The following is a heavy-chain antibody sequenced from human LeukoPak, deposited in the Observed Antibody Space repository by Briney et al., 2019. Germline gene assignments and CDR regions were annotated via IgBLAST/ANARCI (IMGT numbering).Heavy chain of an antibody. CDR2: MSGSGCST. CDR1: GFTFSSYA. J-gene: IGHJ4*02. Sequence: GGSLRLSCAASGFTFSSYAMSWVRQAPGKGLEGVSAMSGSGCSTYYADSVKCRFTISRDNSTNTLYLQMNSLRAEDTAVYYCAKAGEDGYSYFDYWGQGTLVTVPS. CDR3: AKAGEDGYSYFDY. V-gene: IGHV3-23*01. D-gene: IGHD5-24*01.